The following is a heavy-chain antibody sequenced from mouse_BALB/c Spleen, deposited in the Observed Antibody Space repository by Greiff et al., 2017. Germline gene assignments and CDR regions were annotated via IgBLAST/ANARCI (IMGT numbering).Heavy chain of an antibody. J-gene: IGHJ3*01. CDR2: IYPGSGNT. CDR1: GYTFTDYY. D-gene: IGHD2-10*01. V-gene: IGHV1-77*01. Sequence: QVQLQQSGAELARPGASVKLSCKASGYTFTDYYINWVKQRTGQGLEWIGEIYPGSGNTYYNEKFKGKATLTADKSSSTAYMQLSSLTSEDSAVYFCAREGALPWGQGTLVTVSA. CDR3: AREGALP.